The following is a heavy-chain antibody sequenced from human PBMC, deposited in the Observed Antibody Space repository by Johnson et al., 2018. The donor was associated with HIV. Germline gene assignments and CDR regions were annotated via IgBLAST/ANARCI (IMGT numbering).Heavy chain of an antibody. CDR1: GISFSSYW. Sequence: VESGGGMVKPGGSLRLSCAASGISFSSYWMHWVRQAPGKGLVWVSRIKSDGTSTNYADSVKGRFTISRDNAKDTLYLQLNSLTAEDTAVYYCASVHGIAVVDAFDIWGQGTMVTVSS. CDR3: ASVHGIAVVDAFDI. CDR2: IKSDGTST. J-gene: IGHJ3*02. D-gene: IGHD6-19*01. V-gene: IGHV3-74*02.